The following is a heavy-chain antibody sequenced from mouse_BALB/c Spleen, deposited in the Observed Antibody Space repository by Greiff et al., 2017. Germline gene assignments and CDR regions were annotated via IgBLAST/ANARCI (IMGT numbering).Heavy chain of an antibody. CDR3: ARLKYGNYGFDY. CDR2: INPNNGGT. J-gene: IGHJ2*01. D-gene: IGHD2-10*02. CDR1: GYTFTDYN. V-gene: IGHV1-18*01. Sequence: VHVKQSGPELVKPGASVKIPCKASGYTFTDYNMDWVKQSHGKSLEWIGDINPNNGGTIYNQKFKGKATLTVDKSSSTAYMELRSLTSEDTAVYYCARLKYGNYGFDYWGQGTTLTVSS.